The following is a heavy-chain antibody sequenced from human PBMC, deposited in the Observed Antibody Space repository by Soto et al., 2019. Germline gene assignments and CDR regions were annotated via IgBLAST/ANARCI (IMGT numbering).Heavy chain of an antibody. D-gene: IGHD2-2*01. Sequence: GGSLRPSCAASGFTFSSYGMHWVRQAPGKGLEWVAIISYDGNKKYYADSVKGRFTISRDNSKNTLYLQMNSLRAEDTAIYFCAKDTGDCSRTNCNPGNNWFDPWGQGTLVTVSS. CDR2: ISYDGNKK. V-gene: IGHV3-30*18. CDR1: GFTFSSYG. CDR3: AKDTGDCSRTNCNPGNNWFDP. J-gene: IGHJ5*02.